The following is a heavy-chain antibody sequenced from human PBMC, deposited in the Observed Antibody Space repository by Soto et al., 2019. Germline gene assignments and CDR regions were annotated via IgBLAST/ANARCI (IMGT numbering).Heavy chain of an antibody. CDR1: GGSISSGGYY. CDR3: ARDKLVQVYGSAVRYFYY. V-gene: IGHV4-31*03. D-gene: IGHD3-10*01. Sequence: QVQLQESGPGLVKPSQTLSLTCTVSGGSISSGGYYWSWIRQHPGKGLEWIGYIYDSGSTYYNPYLKSRVTISVDTSKNQFSLKLSSVCAADTAVYYCARDKLVQVYGSAVRYFYYWGQGTLVTVSS. J-gene: IGHJ4*02. CDR2: IYDSGST.